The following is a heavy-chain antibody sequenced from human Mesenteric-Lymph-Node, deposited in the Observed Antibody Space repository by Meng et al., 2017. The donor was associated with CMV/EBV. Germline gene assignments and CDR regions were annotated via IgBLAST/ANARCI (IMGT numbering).Heavy chain of an antibody. D-gene: IGHD2-2*01. CDR3: TTQREGLGSCTSTSCYGSWFDP. CDR1: GFTFSDAW. V-gene: IGHV3-15*01. CDR2: IKRKIDGGTT. Sequence: GESLKISCAASGFTFSDAWMSWVRQAPGKGLEWVGRIKRKIDGGTTDYAAPVKDRFTISRDDSKNTLYLQMNSLKTEDTAVYYCTTQREGLGSCTSTSCYGSWFDPWGPGTLVTVSS. J-gene: IGHJ5*02.